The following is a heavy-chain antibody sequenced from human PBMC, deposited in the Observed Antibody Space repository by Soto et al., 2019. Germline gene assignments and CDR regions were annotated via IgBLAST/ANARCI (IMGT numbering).Heavy chain of an antibody. J-gene: IGHJ4*02. Sequence: VQLLESGGGLVQPGGSLRLSCAASGFIFRDYAMNWVRQAPGKGLEWVSDISGSGDSARYADSVKGRFTISRDNSRNTLYLQINSLRVYDTAVYYCVKERRGSGWSVCNFWGQGTLVTVSS. CDR1: GFIFRDYA. D-gene: IGHD6-19*01. CDR2: ISGSGDSA. CDR3: VKERRGSGWSVCNF. V-gene: IGHV3-23*01.